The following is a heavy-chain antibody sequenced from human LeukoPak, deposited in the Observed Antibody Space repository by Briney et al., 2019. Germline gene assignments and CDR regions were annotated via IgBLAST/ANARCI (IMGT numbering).Heavy chain of an antibody. CDR3: ARTYCSGGSCYSNFDY. V-gene: IGHV1-18*01. D-gene: IGHD2-15*01. CDR2: ISAYNGNT. J-gene: IGHJ4*02. Sequence: ASVKVSCKASGYTFTIYGISWVRQAPGQGLEWMGWISAYNGNTNYAQKLQGRVTMTTDTSTSTAYMELRSLRSDDTAVYYCARTYCSGGSCYSNFDYWGQGTLVTVSS. CDR1: GYTFTIYG.